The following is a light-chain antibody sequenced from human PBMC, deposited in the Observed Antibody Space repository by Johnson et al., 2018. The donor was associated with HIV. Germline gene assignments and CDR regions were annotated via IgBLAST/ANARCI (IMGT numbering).Light chain of an antibody. CDR3: AAWDDSLTAGSYV. V-gene: IGLV1-44*01. Sequence: QSVLTQAPSASGTPGQRVTISCSGSSSNIGSNTVNWYQQLPGTAPKLLIYRNNQRPSGVPDRFSGSKSGTSASLAISGLQAEDEADYYCAAWDDSLTAGSYVFGTGPKVTVL. CDR1: SSNIGSNT. CDR2: RNN. J-gene: IGLJ1*01.